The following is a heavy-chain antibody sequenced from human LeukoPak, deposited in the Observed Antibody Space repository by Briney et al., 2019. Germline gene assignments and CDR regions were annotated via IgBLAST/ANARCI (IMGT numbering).Heavy chain of an antibody. CDR2: INHSGST. D-gene: IGHD5-18*01. J-gene: IGHJ5*02. CDR3: ARRSLGYSYGKNWFDP. Sequence: PSETLSLTCAVYGGSFSGYYWGWIRQPPGKGLEWIGEINHSGSTNYNPSLKSRVTISVDTSKNQFSLKLSSVTAADTAVYYCARRSLGYSYGKNWFDPWGQGTLVTVSS. CDR1: GGSFSGYY. V-gene: IGHV4-34*01.